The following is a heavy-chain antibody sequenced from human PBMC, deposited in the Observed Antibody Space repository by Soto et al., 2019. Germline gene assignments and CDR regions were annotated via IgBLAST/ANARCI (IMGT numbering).Heavy chain of an antibody. Sequence: QVQLVESGGGVVQPGRSLRLSCAASGFTFNNYGMHWVRQAPGKGLEWVATISNDGSDKYYADSVKGRLTISRDNSKNTVCLQMNSLRAEETAVYYCAKDQGIAASHGIDWGQGTMVTVSS. CDR2: ISNDGSDK. J-gene: IGHJ3*01. V-gene: IGHV3-30*18. CDR1: GFTFNNYG. CDR3: AKDQGIAASHGID. D-gene: IGHD6-13*01.